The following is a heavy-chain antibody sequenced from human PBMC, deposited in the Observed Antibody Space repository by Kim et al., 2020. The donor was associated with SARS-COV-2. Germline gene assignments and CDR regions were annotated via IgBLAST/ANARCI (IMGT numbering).Heavy chain of an antibody. CDR3: AKYLAPTRLRYFES. V-gene: IGHV3-23*01. D-gene: IGHD3-9*01. J-gene: IGHJ4*02. Sequence: ADSVKGRFTISRDNSKNTLYLQMNSLRAEDTAVYYCAKYLAPTRLRYFESWGQGTLVTVSS.